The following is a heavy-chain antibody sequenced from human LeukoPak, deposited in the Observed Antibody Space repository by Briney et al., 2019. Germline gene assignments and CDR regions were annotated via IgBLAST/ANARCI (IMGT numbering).Heavy chain of an antibody. CDR2: ISSSSSYI. D-gene: IGHD3-9*01. Sequence: GGSLRLSCAASGFTFSSYSMNWVRQAPGKGLEWVSSISSSSSYIYYADSVKGRFTISRDNAKNSLYLQMNSLRAEDTAVYYCARQFGEKDYDILTGLNIYYYYGMDVWGQGTTVTVSS. CDR1: GFTFSSYS. J-gene: IGHJ6*02. V-gene: IGHV3-21*04. CDR3: ARQFGEKDYDILTGLNIYYYYGMDV.